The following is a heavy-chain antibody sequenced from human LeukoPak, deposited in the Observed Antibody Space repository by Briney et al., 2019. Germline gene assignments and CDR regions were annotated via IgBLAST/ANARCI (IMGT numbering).Heavy chain of an antibody. D-gene: IGHD1-26*01. Sequence: PGGSLRLSCAASGFTFSNYAMHWVRQAPGKGLEWVAVISYDGSNKYYADSVKGRFTISRDNTKNTLYLQMDSLRAEDTAVYYCATDRNSGKYYDYWGQGTLVTVSS. CDR1: GFTFSNYA. CDR2: ISYDGSNK. V-gene: IGHV3-30-3*01. J-gene: IGHJ4*02. CDR3: ATDRNSGKYYDY.